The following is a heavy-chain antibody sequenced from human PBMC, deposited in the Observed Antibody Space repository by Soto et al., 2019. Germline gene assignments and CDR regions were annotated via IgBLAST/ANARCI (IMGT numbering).Heavy chain of an antibody. CDR3: ARGQGGFCTSGSCYLVY. CDR1: GFAFNNFA. V-gene: IGHV3-23*01. Sequence: EVQFLESGGGLAQPGGTLRLSCAASGFAFNNFAMTWVRQAPGKGMEWVSGISGRGTSTYYADSVKGRFTISRDNSKSVVYWEMNSLRTEGTAGYYCARGQGGFCTSGSCYLVYWGQGSLVTVTS. D-gene: IGHD2-15*01. CDR2: ISGRGTST. J-gene: IGHJ4*02.